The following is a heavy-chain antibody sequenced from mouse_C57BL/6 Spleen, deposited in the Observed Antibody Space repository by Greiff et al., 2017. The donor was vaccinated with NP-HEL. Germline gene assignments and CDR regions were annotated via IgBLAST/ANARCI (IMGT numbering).Heavy chain of an antibody. CDR2: INPNNGGT. CDR3: ARYYDYDDYAMDY. V-gene: IGHV1-26*01. D-gene: IGHD2-4*01. CDR1: GYTFTDYY. Sequence: VQLQQSGPELVKPGASVKISCTASGYTFTDYYMNWVKQSHGKSLEWIGDINPNNGGTSYNQKFKGKATLTVDKSSSTAYMELRSLTSEDSAVYYCARYYDYDDYAMDYWGQGTSVTVSS. J-gene: IGHJ4*01.